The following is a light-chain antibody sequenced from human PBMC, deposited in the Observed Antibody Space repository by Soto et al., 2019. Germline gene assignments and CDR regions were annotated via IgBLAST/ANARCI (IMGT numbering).Light chain of an antibody. J-gene: IGKJ4*01. CDR1: QGISSC. CDR2: AAS. CDR3: QQANRFPLT. Sequence: DIQMTQSPASVSASVGDRVTSTCRASQGISSCLAWYQQKPGKAPKRLICAASNLQSGGPSRFSGSGSGTDFALTISSLQPEDFATYYCQQANRFPLTFGGGTRVEIK. V-gene: IGKV1-12*01.